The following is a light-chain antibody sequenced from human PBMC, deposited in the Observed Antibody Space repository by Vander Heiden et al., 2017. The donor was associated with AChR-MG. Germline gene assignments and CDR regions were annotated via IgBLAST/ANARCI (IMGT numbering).Light chain of an antibody. CDR1: QSLLYSSNNKNY. J-gene: IGKJ4*01. CDR2: WAS. V-gene: IGKV4-1*01. CDR3: QQYVSTPLI. Sequence: DIVMTQSPDSLAVSLGERATINCKCSQSLLYSSNNKNYLAWYQQKPGQPPKLLIYWASTRESGVPARFSGSGSGTDFSLTISSLQAEDVAVYYCQQYVSTPLIFGGGTKVEIK.